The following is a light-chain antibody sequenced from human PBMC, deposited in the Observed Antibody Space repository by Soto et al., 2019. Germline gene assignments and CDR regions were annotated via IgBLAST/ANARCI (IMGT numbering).Light chain of an antibody. V-gene: IGKV3-20*01. Sequence: EIVLTQSPGTLSLSPGERATLPCRASQNITNNYVAWYQHKPGQAPRLLIYGASSRATGIPVRFSGSGSGTDFTLTISRLEPEDFAVYYCQQYGSSPRTFGQGTK. CDR1: QNITNNY. CDR2: GAS. J-gene: IGKJ1*01. CDR3: QQYGSSPRT.